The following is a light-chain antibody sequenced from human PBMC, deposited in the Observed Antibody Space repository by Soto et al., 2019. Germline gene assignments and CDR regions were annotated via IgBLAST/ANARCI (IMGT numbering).Light chain of an antibody. CDR2: AAS. CDR3: QQYSDSVGT. V-gene: IGKV3-20*01. CDR1: QSVSSDY. J-gene: IGKJ1*01. Sequence: EIVLTQSPGTLSLSPGERATLSCRASQSVSSDYLAWYQQRPGQAPRLLIYAASSRATGIPDRFSGSGSGTDFTLTISRLEPEDCAVYYCQQYSDSVGTFGQGTKVEIK.